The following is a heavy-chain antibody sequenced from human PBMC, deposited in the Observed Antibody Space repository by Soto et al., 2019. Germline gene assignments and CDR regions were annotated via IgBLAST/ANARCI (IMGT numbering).Heavy chain of an antibody. CDR1: GYSFTSYW. Sequence: GESLKISCKGSGYSFTSYWIGWVRQMPGKGLEWMGIIYPGDSDTRYSPSFQGQVTISADKSISTAYLQWSSLKASDTAMYYCARQYYYDSSGYYFSGGAFDIWGQGTMVTVSS. D-gene: IGHD3-22*01. CDR3: ARQYYYDSSGYYFSGGAFDI. CDR2: IYPGDSDT. J-gene: IGHJ3*02. V-gene: IGHV5-51*01.